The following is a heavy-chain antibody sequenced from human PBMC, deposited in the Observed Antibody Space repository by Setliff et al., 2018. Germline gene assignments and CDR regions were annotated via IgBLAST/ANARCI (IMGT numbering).Heavy chain of an antibody. Sequence: GGSLRLSCAASGFTFSTYRMHWVRQAPGKGLEWVAVIWYDGSNKYYAESVKGRFTISRDNSKNTLYLQMNSLRAEDTAVYYCAKDRDVLRFLEWSWGPRNLNYYYYYMDVWGKGTTVTVSS. CDR2: IWYDGSNK. CDR1: GFTFSTYR. D-gene: IGHD3-3*01. CDR3: AKDRDVLRFLEWSWGPRNLNYYYYYMDV. V-gene: IGHV3-30*02. J-gene: IGHJ6*03.